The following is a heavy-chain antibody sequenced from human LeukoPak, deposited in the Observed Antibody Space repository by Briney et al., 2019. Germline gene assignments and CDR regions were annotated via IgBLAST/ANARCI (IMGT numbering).Heavy chain of an antibody. V-gene: IGHV5-51*01. J-gene: IGHJ4*02. CDR2: IHPGDPDT. D-gene: IGHD3-22*01. CDR3: ARGGSYYYDPDY. CDR1: GYSFSIYS. Sequence: GESLKISCKGSGYSFSIYSIGWVRQMPGKGLEWMGIIHPGDPDTKYSPSFQGQVTISADKSISTAYLQWSSLKASDTAMYYCARGGSYYYDPDYWGQGTLVTVSS.